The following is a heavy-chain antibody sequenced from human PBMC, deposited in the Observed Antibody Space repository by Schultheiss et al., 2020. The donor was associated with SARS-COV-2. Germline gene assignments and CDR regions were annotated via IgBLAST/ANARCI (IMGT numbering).Heavy chain of an antibody. CDR1: GFTFSSYG. J-gene: IGHJ4*02. CDR2: IRYDGSNK. CDR3: AKDGDSSGYLSSLGY. Sequence: GGSLRLSCAASGFTFSSYGMHWVRQAPGKGLEWVAFIRYDGSNKYYADSVKGRFTISRDNSKNTLYLQMNSLRAEDTAVYYCAKDGDSSGYLSSLGYWGQGTLVTVSS. D-gene: IGHD3-22*01. V-gene: IGHV3-30*02.